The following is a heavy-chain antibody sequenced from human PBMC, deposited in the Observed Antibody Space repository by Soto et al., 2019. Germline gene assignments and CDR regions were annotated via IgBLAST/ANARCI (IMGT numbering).Heavy chain of an antibody. D-gene: IGHD6-6*01. CDR1: GFTLSGYA. V-gene: IGHV3-64*01. CDR3: ARRARPDFYYMDV. J-gene: IGHJ6*03. Sequence: PGGSLRLSCAASGFTLSGYAMDWVRQAPGKGLEYVSGISSNGVGTYYANPVQGRFTISRDNSKNTAYLQMGSLRPEDMAVYYCARRARPDFYYMDVWGKGTTVTVSS. CDR2: ISSNGVGT.